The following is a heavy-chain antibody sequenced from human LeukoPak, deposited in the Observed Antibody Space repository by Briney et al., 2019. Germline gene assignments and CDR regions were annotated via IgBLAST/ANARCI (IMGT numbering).Heavy chain of an antibody. Sequence: PGRSLRLSCAASGFTFSSYGVHWVRQAPGKGLEWVAVIWYDGSNKYYADSVKGRFTISRDNSKNTLYLQMNSLRAEDTAVYYCAKARPSGYDGPHAFDYWGQGTLVTVSP. J-gene: IGHJ4*02. CDR3: AKARPSGYDGPHAFDY. V-gene: IGHV3-33*06. D-gene: IGHD5-12*01. CDR1: GFTFSSYG. CDR2: IWYDGSNK.